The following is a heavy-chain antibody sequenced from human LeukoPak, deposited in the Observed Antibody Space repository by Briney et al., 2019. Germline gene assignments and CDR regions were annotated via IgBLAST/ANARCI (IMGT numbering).Heavy chain of an antibody. Sequence: SETLSLTCTVSGGSISSYYWSWLRQPPGKGLEWIGYIYYSGSTNYNPSLKSRVTISVDTSKNQFSLKLSSVTAADTAVYYCARAQRGPFYYDSSSFDYWGQGTLVTVSS. V-gene: IGHV4-59*01. CDR3: ARAQRGPFYYDSSSFDY. D-gene: IGHD3-22*01. J-gene: IGHJ4*02. CDR2: IYYSGST. CDR1: GGSISSYY.